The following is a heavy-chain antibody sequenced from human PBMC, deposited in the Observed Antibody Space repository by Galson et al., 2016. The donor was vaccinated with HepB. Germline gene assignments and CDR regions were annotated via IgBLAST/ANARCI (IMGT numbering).Heavy chain of an antibody. Sequence: SLRLSCAASGFTFSSHSMHWVRQTPGKRLEYVSGITNKGGTTSHADSVKGRFTVSGDNSKNSMYLQMTSVTTADTAMYYCVKGTGTYGSGKDYWGQGTLVTVSS. CDR1: GFTFSSHS. D-gene: IGHD3-10*01. V-gene: IGHV3-64D*06. J-gene: IGHJ4*02. CDR3: VKGTGTYGSGKDY. CDR2: ITNKGGTT.